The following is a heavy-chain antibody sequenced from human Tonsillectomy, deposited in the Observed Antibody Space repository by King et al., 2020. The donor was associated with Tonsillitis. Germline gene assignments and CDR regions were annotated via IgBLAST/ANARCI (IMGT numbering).Heavy chain of an antibody. D-gene: IGHD3-10*01. J-gene: IGHJ6*02. Sequence: IGWVRQVPGKGLEWMGIIYPSDSDTRYSPSFQGQVTISADKSISTAYLQWSRLKASDTAIYYGAKSAEWFWGLLKGGMGVWGHGTTVTVSS. CDR3: AKSAEWFWGLLKGGMGV. CDR2: IYPSDSDT. V-gene: IGHV5-51*01.